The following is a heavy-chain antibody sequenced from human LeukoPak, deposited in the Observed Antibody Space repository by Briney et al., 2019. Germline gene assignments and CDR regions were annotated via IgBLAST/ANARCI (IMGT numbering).Heavy chain of an antibody. V-gene: IGHV4-59*01. CDR2: IYYSGST. CDR1: GFTFSNAW. Sequence: GSLRLSCAASGFTFSNAWMSWVRQAPGKGLEWIGYIYYSGSTNYNPSLKSRVTISVDTSKNQFSLKLSSVTAADTAVYYCARDRGRVLDYWGQGTLVTVSS. J-gene: IGHJ4*02. CDR3: ARDRGRVLDY. D-gene: IGHD1-14*01.